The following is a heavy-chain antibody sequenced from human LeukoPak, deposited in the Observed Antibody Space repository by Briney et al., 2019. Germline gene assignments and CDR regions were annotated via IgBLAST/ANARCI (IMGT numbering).Heavy chain of an antibody. V-gene: IGHV4-61*09. CDR2: IYTTGST. CDR1: GGSISSTSYY. Sequence: SETLSLTCTVSGGSISSTSYYWSWIRQPAGKGLEWIGHIYTTGSTNYNPSLKSRVTISLDTSKNHFSLKLSSVTAADTAVYYCAREGLNMVRGVIPKEAWGWFDPWGQGTLVTVSS. J-gene: IGHJ5*02. CDR3: AREGLNMVRGVIPKEAWGWFDP. D-gene: IGHD3-10*01.